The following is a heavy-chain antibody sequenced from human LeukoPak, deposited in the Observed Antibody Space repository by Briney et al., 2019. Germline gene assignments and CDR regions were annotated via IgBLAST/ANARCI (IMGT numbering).Heavy chain of an antibody. CDR3: ARGSPSYAQWHFDL. CDR2: IIPNTGAT. J-gene: IGHJ2*01. V-gene: IGHV1-2*04. D-gene: IGHD2/OR15-2a*01. CDR1: GYTLTDYY. Sequence: VASVTVSFKSSGYTLTDYYVHWVRQAPGQGREGVGWIIPNTGATNYAQKFQDWVTMSSDTSISTAYMELSSLRSDDTAVYYCARGSPSYAQWHFDLWGRGTLVTVSS.